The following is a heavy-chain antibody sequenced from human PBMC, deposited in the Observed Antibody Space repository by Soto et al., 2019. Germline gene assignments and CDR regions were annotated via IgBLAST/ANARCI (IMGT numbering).Heavy chain of an antibody. D-gene: IGHD6-19*01. Sequence: PVGSLRLSGTASGFIFSYWMSWVRQAPGKGLEWVANIKQDGSEKYYVDSVKGRFTISRDNAKNSLYLQMNSLRAEDTAVYYCARQWRTPHNAFDIWGQGTMVTVSS. CDR1: GFIFSYW. V-gene: IGHV3-7*01. J-gene: IGHJ3*02. CDR2: IKQDGSEK. CDR3: ARQWRTPHNAFDI.